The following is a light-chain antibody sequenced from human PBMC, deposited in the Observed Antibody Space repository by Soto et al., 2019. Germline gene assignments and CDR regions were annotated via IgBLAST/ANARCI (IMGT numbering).Light chain of an antibody. CDR3: HQYYNIPWT. CDR1: QSILYSSNNKIC. Sequence: DLLLTHSPDSLSVSLGARATINSKSSQSILYSSNNKICLAWYQQKPGQPPKVLIYWASTRESGVPDRFSGSGSGTDFTLTINNLQAEDVAVYYCHQYYNIPWTFGQGTKVDI. J-gene: IGKJ1*01. V-gene: IGKV4-1*01. CDR2: WAS.